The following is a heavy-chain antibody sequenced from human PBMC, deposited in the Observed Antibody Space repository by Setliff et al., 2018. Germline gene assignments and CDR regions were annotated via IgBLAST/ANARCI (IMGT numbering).Heavy chain of an antibody. CDR1: GDSITSGSVY. J-gene: IGHJ4*02. CDR3: ARDNTIVGATDY. CDR2: IFPTGTT. Sequence: SETLSLTCTVSGDSITSGSVYWSWIRQPAGKGLEWIGRIFPTGTTNYNPDLKSRVTMSVDTSKNQFSLNLSSVTAADTAVYFYARDNTIVGATDYWGQGTSVTVSS. V-gene: IGHV4-61*02. D-gene: IGHD1-26*01.